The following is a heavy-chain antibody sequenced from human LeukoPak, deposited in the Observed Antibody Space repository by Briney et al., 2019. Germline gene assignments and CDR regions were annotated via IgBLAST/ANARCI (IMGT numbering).Heavy chain of an antibody. CDR3: ARSRDFWSGYYPRNWFDP. CDR1: GGSISSYY. J-gene: IGHJ5*02. CDR2: IYTSGST. Sequence: PSETLSLTCTVSGGSISSYYWSWIRQPAGKGLEWIGRIYTSGSTNYNPSLKSRVTISVDTSKNQFSLKLSSVTAADTAVYYCARSRDFWSGYYPRNWFDPWGQGTLVTVSS. D-gene: IGHD3-3*01. V-gene: IGHV4-4*07.